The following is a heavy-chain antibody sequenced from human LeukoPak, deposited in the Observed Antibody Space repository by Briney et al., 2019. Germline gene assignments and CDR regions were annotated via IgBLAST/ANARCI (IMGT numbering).Heavy chain of an antibody. CDR2: MNPNSGNT. V-gene: IGHV1-8*03. Sequence: GASVKVSCKASGYTFTSYDINRVRQATGQGLEWMGWMNPNSGNTGYAQKFQGRVTITRNTSISTAYMELSSLRSEDTAVYYCARYGKNYYDSSGYFSFDYWGQGTLVTVSS. J-gene: IGHJ4*02. CDR3: ARYGKNYYDSSGYFSFDY. D-gene: IGHD3-22*01. CDR1: GYTFTSYD.